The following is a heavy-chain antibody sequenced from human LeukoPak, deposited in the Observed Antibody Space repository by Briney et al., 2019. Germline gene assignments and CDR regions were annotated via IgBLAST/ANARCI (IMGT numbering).Heavy chain of an antibody. J-gene: IGHJ4*02. Sequence: PGGSLRLSCSVSGFTFSNYWMTWVRQAPGRGLECLAIINEDGSEKHHVDSVKGRFTISRDNAKNLLFLEVNSLRDEDTAVYYCARDGSVTYHTAFDYWGQGTLVSVS. D-gene: IGHD6-19*01. CDR2: INEDGSEK. V-gene: IGHV3-7*01. CDR1: GFTFSNYW. CDR3: ARDGSVTYHTAFDY.